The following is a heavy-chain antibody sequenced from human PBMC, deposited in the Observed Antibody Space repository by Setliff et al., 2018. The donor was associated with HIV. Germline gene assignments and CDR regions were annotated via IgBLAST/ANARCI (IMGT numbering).Heavy chain of an antibody. CDR3: AGERSTLGRAFDI. V-gene: IGHV1-18*01. D-gene: IGHD2-15*01. CDR2: ISAYNGNT. J-gene: IGHJ3*02. CDR1: DYTFTSYG. Sequence: ASVMVSCKASDYTFTSYGISWVRQDPGQGLEWMGWISAYNGNTNYAQKLQGRVTMTTDTSTSTAYMELRSLRSDDTAVYYCAGERSTLGRAFDIWGQGTMVTVSS.